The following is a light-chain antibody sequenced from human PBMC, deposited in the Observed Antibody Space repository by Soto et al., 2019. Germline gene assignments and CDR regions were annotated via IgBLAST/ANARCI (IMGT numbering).Light chain of an antibody. CDR1: SSDIGAYNY. J-gene: IGLJ1*01. Sequence: QSVLTQPPSASGSPGQSVTISCTGTSSDIGAYNYVSWYQQHPGKATKLMIYEVNKRPSGVPDRFSGSKSGNTASLTVSGLQAEDETDYYCSSYAGSNTYVFGTGTKVTVL. V-gene: IGLV2-8*01. CDR3: SSYAGSNTYV. CDR2: EVN.